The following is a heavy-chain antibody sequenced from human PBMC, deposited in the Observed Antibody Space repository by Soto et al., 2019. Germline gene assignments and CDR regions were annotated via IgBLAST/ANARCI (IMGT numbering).Heavy chain of an antibody. Sequence: ASVKVSCKASGGTFSSYAISWVRQAPGQGLEWMGGIIPIFGTANYAQKFQGRVTITADESTSTAYMELSSLRSEDTAVYYCARGEGRDGYNSLYYYGMDVWGQGTTVTVSS. CDR2: IIPIFGTA. CDR3: ARGEGRDGYNSLYYYGMDV. V-gene: IGHV1-69*13. CDR1: GGTFSSYA. D-gene: IGHD5-12*01. J-gene: IGHJ6*02.